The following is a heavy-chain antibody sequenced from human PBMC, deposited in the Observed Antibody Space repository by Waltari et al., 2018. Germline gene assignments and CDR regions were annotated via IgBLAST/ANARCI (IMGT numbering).Heavy chain of an antibody. CDR3: ARARGYYYYMDV. D-gene: IGHD3-10*01. V-gene: IGHV3-7*03. Sequence: EVQLVESGGGLVQPGGSLRLSCAASEFTFSNYWMSWVRQAPGKGLEWVANIKQDGSEKYYGDSGKGRFTISRDNANNSLHLQMNSLRAEDTALYFCARARGYYYYMDVWGSGTTVTVSS. CDR1: EFTFSNYW. CDR2: IKQDGSEK. J-gene: IGHJ6*03.